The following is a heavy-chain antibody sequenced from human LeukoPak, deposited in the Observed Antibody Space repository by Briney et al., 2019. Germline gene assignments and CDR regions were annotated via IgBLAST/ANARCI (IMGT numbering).Heavy chain of an antibody. CDR1: GFTFSSYG. J-gene: IGHJ4*02. CDR3: AKDSPITIFGVVKGLLNYFDY. CDR2: IRYDGSNK. V-gene: IGHV3-30*02. Sequence: AGGSLRPSCAASGFTFSSYGMHWVRQAPGKGLEWVAFIRYDGSNKYYADSVKGRFTVSRDNSKNTLYLQMNSLRAEDTAVYYCAKDSPITIFGVVKGLLNYFDYWGQGTLVTVSS. D-gene: IGHD3-3*01.